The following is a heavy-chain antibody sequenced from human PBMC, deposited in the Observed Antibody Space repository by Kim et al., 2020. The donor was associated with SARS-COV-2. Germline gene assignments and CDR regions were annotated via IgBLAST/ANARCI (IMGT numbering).Heavy chain of an antibody. CDR1: GGSISSSNW. CDR2: IYHSGST. J-gene: IGHJ3*02. V-gene: IGHV4-4*02. D-gene: IGHD3-10*01. Sequence: SETLSLTCAVSGGSISSSNWWSWVRQPPGKGLEWIGEIYHSGSTNYNPSLKSRVTISVDKSKNQFSLKLSSVTAADTAVYYCARAPLFAAYYYGSGSYPDAFDISGQGTMVTVSS. CDR3: ARAPLFAAYYYGSGSYPDAFDI.